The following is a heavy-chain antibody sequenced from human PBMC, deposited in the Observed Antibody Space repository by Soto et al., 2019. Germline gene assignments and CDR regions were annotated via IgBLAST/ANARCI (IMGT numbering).Heavy chain of an antibody. J-gene: IGHJ3*02. CDR3: AKATPYCSSTTCYAFDI. D-gene: IGHD2-2*01. CDR1: GLLFRNYA. Sequence: GGSLRLSCAAPGLLFRNYAMTWVRQAPGKGLEWVSSLSRSGDSAYFADSVKGRFTISRDNSKNTLYPQMNSLRAEDTAIYYCAKATPYCSSTTCYAFDIWGQGTMVTVSS. CDR2: LSRSGDSA. V-gene: IGHV3-23*01.